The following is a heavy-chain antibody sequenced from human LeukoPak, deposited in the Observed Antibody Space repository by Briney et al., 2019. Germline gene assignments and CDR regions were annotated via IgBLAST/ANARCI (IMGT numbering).Heavy chain of an antibody. D-gene: IGHD3-10*01. CDR2: IWYDGSNK. CDR1: GFTFSSYG. V-gene: IGHV3-33*01. J-gene: IGHJ5*02. CDR3: ARDRVLLWFGESLPCLFDP. Sequence: GGSLRLSCAASGFTFSSYGMRWVRQAPGKGLEWVAVIWYDGSNKYYADSVKGRFTISRDNSKNTLYLQMNSLRAEDTAVYYCARDRVLLWFGESLPCLFDPWGQGTLVTVSS.